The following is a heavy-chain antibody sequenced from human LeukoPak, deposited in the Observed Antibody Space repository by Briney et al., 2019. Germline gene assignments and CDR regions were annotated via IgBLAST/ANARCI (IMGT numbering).Heavy chain of an antibody. J-gene: IGHJ6*03. CDR2: MNPNSGNT. CDR3: ARAAYSKDYYYYYMDV. V-gene: IGHV1-8*01. Sequence: GASVKVSCKASGYTFTSYDINWVRQATGQGLEWMGWMNPNSGNTGYAQKFQGRVTITRNTSISTAYMELSSLRSEDTAVYYCARAAYSKDYYYYYMDVWGKGTTVTVSS. D-gene: IGHD4-11*01. CDR1: GYTFTSYD.